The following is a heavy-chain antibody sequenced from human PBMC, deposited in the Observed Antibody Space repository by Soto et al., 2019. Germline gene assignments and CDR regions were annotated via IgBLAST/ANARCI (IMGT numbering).Heavy chain of an antibody. V-gene: IGHV4-28*01. D-gene: IGHD1-26*01. Sequence: QVQLQESGPGLVKPSDTLSLTCAVSGYSISSSNWWGWIRQPPGKGLEWIGYIYYSGTTYYNPSLKSRVTMSVDTAKKQFSLKLTSVTAVDTAVYYCARREIQGPIDYWGQGTLVTVSS. J-gene: IGHJ4*02. CDR3: ARREIQGPIDY. CDR1: GYSISSSNW. CDR2: IYYSGTT.